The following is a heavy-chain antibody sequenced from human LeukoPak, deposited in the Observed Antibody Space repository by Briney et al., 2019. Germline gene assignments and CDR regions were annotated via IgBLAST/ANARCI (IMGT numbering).Heavy chain of an antibody. CDR2: ISSSGVSI. D-gene: IGHD2-2*01. V-gene: IGHV3-23*01. CDR1: GFTFSSYA. CDR3: AKGVSAAAFDY. Sequence: PGGSLRLSCAASGFTFSSYAMIWVRQAPGKGLEWVSIISSSGVSIHYTDSVKGRFTISRDNSKNTLFLQMNSLRVEDTAIYYCAKGVSAAAFDYWAQGTLVTVSS. J-gene: IGHJ4*02.